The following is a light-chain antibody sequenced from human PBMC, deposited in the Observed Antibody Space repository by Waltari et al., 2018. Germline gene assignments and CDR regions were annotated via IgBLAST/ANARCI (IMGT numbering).Light chain of an antibody. CDR2: SAS. CDR1: QSVSYS. Sequence: EIVLTQSPATLSLSPGERATLSCRASQSVSYSLAWYQQKPGQTPRLLIYSASNRATGIPARFSGSGSGSDFTLTISSLEPEDFAVYYCQQRSGWPRTFGQGTKVEIK. J-gene: IGKJ1*01. V-gene: IGKV3-11*01. CDR3: QQRSGWPRT.